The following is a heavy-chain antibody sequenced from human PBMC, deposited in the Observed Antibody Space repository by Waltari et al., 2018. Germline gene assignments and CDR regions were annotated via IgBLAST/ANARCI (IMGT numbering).Heavy chain of an antibody. Sequence: QVQLQESGPGLVKPSETLSLTCTVSGGSISSYYWSWIRQPPGKGLEWIGYIYYSGSTNYNPSLKSRVTISVDTSKNQFSLKLSSVTAADTAVYYCARVGVDMLEQCGDCYLYYFDYWGQGTLVTVSS. D-gene: IGHD2-21*01. CDR2: IYYSGST. CDR3: ARVGVDMLEQCGDCYLYYFDY. V-gene: IGHV4-59*01. CDR1: GGSISSYY. J-gene: IGHJ4*02.